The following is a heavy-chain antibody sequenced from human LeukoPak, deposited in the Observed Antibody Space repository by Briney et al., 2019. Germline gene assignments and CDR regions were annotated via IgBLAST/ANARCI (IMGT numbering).Heavy chain of an antibody. CDR1: GGSISSSNW. CDR2: IYHSGST. D-gene: IGHD2-2*01. J-gene: IGHJ4*02. V-gene: IGHV4-4*02. CDR3: ARDSCSSTSCYPYYFDY. Sequence: SGTLSLTCAVSGGSISSSNWWSWVRQPPVKGLEWIGEIYHSGSTNYNPSLKSRVTISVDKSKNQFSLKLSSVTAADTAVYYCARDSCSSTSCYPYYFDYWGQGTLVTVSS.